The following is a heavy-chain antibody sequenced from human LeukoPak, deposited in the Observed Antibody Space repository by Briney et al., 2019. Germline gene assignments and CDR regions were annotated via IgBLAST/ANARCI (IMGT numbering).Heavy chain of an antibody. CDR2: TIPIFGTA. CDR1: GGTFSSYA. J-gene: IGHJ4*02. Sequence: SVKVSCKASGGTFSSYAISWVRQAPGQGLEWMGGTIPIFGTANYAQKFQGRVTITADESTSTAYMELSSLRSEDTAVYYCARDHALSAPYFDYWGQGTLVTVSS. CDR3: ARDHALSAPYFDY. V-gene: IGHV1-69*13.